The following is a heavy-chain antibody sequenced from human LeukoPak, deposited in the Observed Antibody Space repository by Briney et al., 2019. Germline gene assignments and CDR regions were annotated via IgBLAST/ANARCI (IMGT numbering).Heavy chain of an antibody. CDR1: GYTFTSYD. Sequence: ASVKVSCKASGYTFTSYDINWVRQATGQGLEWMGWMNPNSGNTGYAQKFQGRVTMTRNTSISTAHMELSSLRSEDTAVYYCARMYRHTYFDPWGQGTLVTVSS. CDR2: MNPNSGNT. CDR3: ARMYRHTYFDP. V-gene: IGHV1-8*01. J-gene: IGHJ5*02. D-gene: IGHD1-1*01.